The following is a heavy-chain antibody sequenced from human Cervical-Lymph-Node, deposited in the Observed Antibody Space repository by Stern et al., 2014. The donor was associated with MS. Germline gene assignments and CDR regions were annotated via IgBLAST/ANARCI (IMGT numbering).Heavy chain of an antibody. V-gene: IGHV1-46*03. Sequence: QVQLVESGAEVKKPGASVKVSCKASQYTFTSYHMHWVRQAPGQGLEWMGIINPNGGSTSYAQKFQGRVTMTRDTSTSTAYMELSGLRSEDTAVYYCTREKYGGNYLDYWGQGTLVTVSS. CDR2: INPNGGST. D-gene: IGHD4-23*01. CDR3: TREKYGGNYLDY. CDR1: QYTFTSYH. J-gene: IGHJ4*02.